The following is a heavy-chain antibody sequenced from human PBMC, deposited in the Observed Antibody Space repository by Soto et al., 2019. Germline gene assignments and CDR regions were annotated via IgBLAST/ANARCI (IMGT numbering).Heavy chain of an antibody. J-gene: IGHJ4*02. V-gene: IGHV3-21*01. D-gene: IGHD5-12*01. CDR2: ISSSSDYI. Sequence: EVQLVESGGGLVKPGGSLRLSCAASGFTFSIYSISWVRQAPGKGLEWISSISSSSDYIYYADSVKGRFTISRDNAKYSRFLQMNSLRAEDTAVYYCARSPGRDGYNHFEYWGQGALVTVSS. CDR1: GFTFSIYS. CDR3: ARSPGRDGYNHFEY.